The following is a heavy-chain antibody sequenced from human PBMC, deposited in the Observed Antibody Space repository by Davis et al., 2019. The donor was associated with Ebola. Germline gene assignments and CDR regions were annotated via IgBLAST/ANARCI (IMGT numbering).Heavy chain of an antibody. J-gene: IGHJ3*02. CDR3: VKDSSNIWFDI. D-gene: IGHD2/OR15-2a*01. V-gene: IGHV3-23*01. Sequence: GESLKISCETSGFIFRNYVMSWVRQAPGKGLEWVSTFGTVGDTYYADSVKGRFAMSRDNSRSTLYLQMNSLRVEDSAIYYCVKDSSNIWFDIWGQGTLVTVSS. CDR2: FGTVGDT. CDR1: GFIFRNYV.